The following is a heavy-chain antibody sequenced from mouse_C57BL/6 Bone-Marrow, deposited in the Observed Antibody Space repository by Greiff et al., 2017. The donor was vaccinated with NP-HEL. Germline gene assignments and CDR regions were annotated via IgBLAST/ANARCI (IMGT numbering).Heavy chain of an antibody. CDR2: IYPSDSET. V-gene: IGHV1-61*01. J-gene: IGHJ3*01. CDR3: ARWGQMSSY. CDR1: GYTFTSYW. Sequence: QVQLQQPGAELVRPGSSVKLSCKASGYTFTSYWMDWVKQRPGQGLEWIGNIYPSDSETHYNQKFKDKATLTVDKSSSTAYMQLSSMTSEDSAVYYGARWGQMSSYWGQGTLVTVTA.